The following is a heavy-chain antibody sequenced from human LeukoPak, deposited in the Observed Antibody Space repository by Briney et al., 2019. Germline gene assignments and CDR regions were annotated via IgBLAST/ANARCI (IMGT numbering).Heavy chain of an antibody. V-gene: IGHV4-61*01. J-gene: IGHJ6*02. Sequence: SETLSLTCTVSGGSISSRSYYWGWIRQPPGRGLEWIGYIYYSGSTNYNPSLKSRVTISVDTSKNQFSLKLSSVTAADTAVYYCAREVGGCGGGSCRANYYGMDVWGQGTMVTVSS. D-gene: IGHD2-15*01. CDR3: AREVGGCGGGSCRANYYGMDV. CDR1: GGSISSRSYY. CDR2: IYYSGST.